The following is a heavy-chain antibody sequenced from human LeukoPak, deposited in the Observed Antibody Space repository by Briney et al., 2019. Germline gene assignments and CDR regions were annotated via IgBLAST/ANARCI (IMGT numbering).Heavy chain of an antibody. J-gene: IGHJ5*02. D-gene: IGHD6-13*01. CDR1: GDSITSHY. CDR3: ARQSSAAGTHWFDP. Sequence: SETLSLICADSGDSITSHYWSWLRQPPGKGPEWLGYSHTNGNTNSMYSLNSRVTMSVDTSKNQLSLKLTSVTAADTAVYYCARQSSAAGTHWFDPWGQGTLVTVSS. CDR2: SHTNGNT. V-gene: IGHV4-4*09.